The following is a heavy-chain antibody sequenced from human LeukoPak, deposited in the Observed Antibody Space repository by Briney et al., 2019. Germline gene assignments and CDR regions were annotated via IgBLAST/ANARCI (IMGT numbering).Heavy chain of an antibody. CDR1: GFTFSSYT. CDR2: IRTKSDGETV. V-gene: IGHV3-15*01. D-gene: IGHD3-16*01. J-gene: IGHJ4*02. Sequence: GGSLRLSCAASGFTFSSYTMSWVRQAPGKGLEWVGRIRTKSDGETVDYAAPVKGRFTISRDDSKNTLFLQMNSLKTEDTAVYYCATPALGRRLYYYDYWGQGTLSPSPQ. CDR3: ATPALGRRLYYYDY.